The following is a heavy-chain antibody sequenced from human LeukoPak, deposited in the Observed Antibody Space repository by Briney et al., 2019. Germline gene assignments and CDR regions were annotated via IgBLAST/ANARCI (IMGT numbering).Heavy chain of an antibody. V-gene: IGHV4-61*01. CDR3: ARDRDSGSTHSDY. CDR1: GGSISSGSYS. CDR2: IYYSGST. J-gene: IGHJ4*02. Sequence: SETLSLTCSVSGGSISSGSYSWSWIRQPPGKGLQWIGYIYYSGSTNYNPSLKSRVTISLDTSKNQFSLRLSSVTAADTAVYYCARDRDSGSTHSDYWGQGTLVTVSS. D-gene: IGHD3-10*01.